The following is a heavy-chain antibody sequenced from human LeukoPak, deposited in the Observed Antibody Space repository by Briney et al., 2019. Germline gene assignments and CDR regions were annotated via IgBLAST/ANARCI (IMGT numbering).Heavy chain of an antibody. CDR2: ISSSSSTI. CDR1: GFTFSSYS. Sequence: PGGSLRLSCAASGFTFSSYSMNWVRQAPGKGLEWVSYISSSSSTIYYADSVKGRFTISRDNAKNSLYLQMNSLRAEDTAVYYCASNYGYEDYWGQGTLVTVSS. D-gene: IGHD5-18*01. CDR3: ASNYGYEDY. J-gene: IGHJ4*02. V-gene: IGHV3-48*01.